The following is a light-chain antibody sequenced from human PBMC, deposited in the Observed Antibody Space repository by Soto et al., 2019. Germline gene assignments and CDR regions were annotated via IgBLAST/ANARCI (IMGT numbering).Light chain of an antibody. CDR3: LSADSSGTNVV. V-gene: IGLV3-16*01. CDR2: KDS. CDR1: ALPKKY. Sequence: SSELTQPPSVSVSLGQMARITCSGEALPKKYAYWYQQKPGQFPVLVIYKDSERPSGIPERFSGSSSGTIVTLTISGVQAEDEADYYCLSADSSGTNVVFGGGTKLTVL. J-gene: IGLJ2*01.